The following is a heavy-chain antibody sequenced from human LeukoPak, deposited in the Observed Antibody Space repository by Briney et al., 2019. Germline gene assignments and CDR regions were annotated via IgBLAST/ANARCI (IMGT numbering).Heavy chain of an antibody. CDR3: ARGADGGATYYYYYGMDV. CDR2: IYYSGRT. Sequence: SETLSLTCTVSGGPLSRYFWRWIGQPPGKGLEGIGYIYYSGRTIHNPPLKSRVTISVDTHENHFSLKLSSVTAADTAVYYCARGADGGATYYYYYGMDVWGQGTTVTVSS. V-gene: IGHV4-59*01. D-gene: IGHD1-26*01. J-gene: IGHJ6*02. CDR1: GGPLSRYF.